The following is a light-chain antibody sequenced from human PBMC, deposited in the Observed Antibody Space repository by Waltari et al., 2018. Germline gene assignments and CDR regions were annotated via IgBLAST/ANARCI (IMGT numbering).Light chain of an antibody. CDR2: EVS. CDR3: SSYAGSNNLV. CDR1: SSDVGGYNY. Sequence: QSALTQPPSASGSPGQSVTISCTGTSSDVGGYNYVSWYQQHPGKAPNLMINEVSKRPSGAPCRFFGCKSGNTASLTVSGLQAEDEADYYCSSYAGSNNLVFGTGTKVTVL. J-gene: IGLJ1*01. V-gene: IGLV2-8*01.